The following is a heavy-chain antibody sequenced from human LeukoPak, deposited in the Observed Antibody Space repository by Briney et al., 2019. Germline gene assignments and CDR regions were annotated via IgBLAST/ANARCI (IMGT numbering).Heavy chain of an antibody. D-gene: IGHD5-24*01. CDR2: ISSSSSYI. Sequence: PGGSLRLSCAASGFTFSNYAMSWVRQAPGKGLEWVSSISSSSSYIYYADSVKGRFTISRDNAKNSLFLQMNSLRAEDTALYYCAKGRWNYNYMDVWGKGTTVTISS. J-gene: IGHJ6*03. CDR1: GFTFSNYA. V-gene: IGHV3-21*04. CDR3: AKGRWNYNYMDV.